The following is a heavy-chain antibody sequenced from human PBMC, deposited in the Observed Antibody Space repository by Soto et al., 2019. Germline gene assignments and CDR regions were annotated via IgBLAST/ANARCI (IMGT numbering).Heavy chain of an antibody. V-gene: IGHV5-10-1*01. CDR1: GYSFTSYW. J-gene: IGHJ6*02. CDR2: IDPSDSYT. CDR3: AREGEGSIAAELGYYYGMDV. D-gene: IGHD6-13*01. Sequence: PGESLKISCKGSGYSFTSYWISWVRQMPGKGLEWMGRIDPSDSYTNYSPSFQGHVTISADKSISTAYLQWSSLKASDTAMYYCAREGEGSIAAELGYYYGMDVWGQGTTVTVSS.